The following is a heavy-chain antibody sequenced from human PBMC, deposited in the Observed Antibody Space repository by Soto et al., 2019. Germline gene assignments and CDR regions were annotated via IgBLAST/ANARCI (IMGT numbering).Heavy chain of an antibody. CDR1: GGTFSSYA. Sequence: SVKVSCKASGGTFSSYAISWVRQAPGQGLEWMGGIIPIFGTANYAQKFQGRVTITADESTSTAYMELSSLRSEDTAVYYCASRNLAAAGICFDPWGQGTLVTVSS. V-gene: IGHV1-69*13. CDR3: ASRNLAAAGICFDP. CDR2: IIPIFGTA. J-gene: IGHJ5*02. D-gene: IGHD6-13*01.